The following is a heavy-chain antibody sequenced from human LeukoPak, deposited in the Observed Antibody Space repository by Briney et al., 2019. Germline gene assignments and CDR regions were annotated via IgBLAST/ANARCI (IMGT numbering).Heavy chain of an antibody. Sequence: PGGSLRLSCAASGFTVSSNYMSWVRQAPGKGLEWASVIYSGGSTYYADSVKGRFTISRDNSKNTLYLQMNSLRAEDTAVYYCAEMTNHAFDIWGQGTMVTVSS. D-gene: IGHD2-8*01. V-gene: IGHV3-66*01. CDR1: GFTVSSNY. CDR3: AEMTNHAFDI. CDR2: IYSGGST. J-gene: IGHJ3*02.